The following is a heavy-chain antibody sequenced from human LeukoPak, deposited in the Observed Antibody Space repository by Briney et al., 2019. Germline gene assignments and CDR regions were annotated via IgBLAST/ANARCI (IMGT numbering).Heavy chain of an antibody. Sequence: ASVKVSCKASGYTFTSYGISWVRQAPGQGLEWMRWISAYNGNTNYAQILQGRVTMTTDASTSTAYMELRSLRSDDTAVYYCARDELLRCDYWGQGTLVTVSS. D-gene: IGHD1-26*01. CDR2: ISAYNGNT. CDR1: GYTFTSYG. J-gene: IGHJ4*02. CDR3: ARDELLRCDY. V-gene: IGHV1-18*01.